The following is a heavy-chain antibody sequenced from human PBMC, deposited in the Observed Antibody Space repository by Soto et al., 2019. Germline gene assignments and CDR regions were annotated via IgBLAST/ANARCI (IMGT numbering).Heavy chain of an antibody. D-gene: IGHD3-9*01. CDR3: ARDFDILTGYYGFDY. J-gene: IGHJ4*02. CDR2: ISAYNGNT. V-gene: IGHV1-18*01. Sequence: ASVKVSCKASGYTFTSYGISWVRQAPGQGLEWMGWISAYNGNTNYAQKLQGRVTMTTDTSTSTAYMELRSLRSDDTAVYYCARDFDILTGYYGFDYWGQGTLVTVSS. CDR1: GYTFTSYG.